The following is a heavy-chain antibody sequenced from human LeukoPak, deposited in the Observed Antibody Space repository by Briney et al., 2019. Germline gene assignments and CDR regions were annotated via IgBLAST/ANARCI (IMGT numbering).Heavy chain of an antibody. CDR2: TSGSGYST. V-gene: IGHV3-23*01. J-gene: IGHJ4*02. D-gene: IGHD2-2*01. Sequence: PGGSLRLSCAASGFTFSSYAMSWVRQAPGKGLEWVSGTSGSGYSTYYADSAKGRFTISRTNFKNTLYLQMNSLRAEDTAVYYCAKDQRYCSSTSCQPDYWGQGTLVTVSS. CDR3: AKDQRYCSSTSCQPDY. CDR1: GFTFSSYA.